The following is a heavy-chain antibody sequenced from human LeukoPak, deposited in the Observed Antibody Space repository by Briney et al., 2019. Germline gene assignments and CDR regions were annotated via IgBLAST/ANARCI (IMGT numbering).Heavy chain of an antibody. J-gene: IGHJ4*02. CDR1: GFTFSNYW. D-gene: IGHD2-15*01. CDR2: IKQDGSEK. V-gene: IGHV3-7*03. Sequence: GGSLRLSCAASGFTFSNYWMSWVRQAPGKGLEWVANIKQDGSEKYYVDSVKGRFTISRDNAKNSLYLQMNSLRAEDTAVYYCAKDFRGIVVVVAVYYFDYWAQGALVTVSS. CDR3: AKDFRGIVVVVAVYYFDY.